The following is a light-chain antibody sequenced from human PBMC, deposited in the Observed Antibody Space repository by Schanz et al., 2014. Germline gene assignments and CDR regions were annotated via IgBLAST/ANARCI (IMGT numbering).Light chain of an antibody. V-gene: IGLV2-14*01. J-gene: IGLJ2*01. CDR2: DVS. CDR3: TSYTSSSTLGYVV. CDR1: SSDVGTYNY. Sequence: QSALTQPASVSGSPGQSITISCTGTSSDVGTYNYVSWYQQHPGKAPKLMIYDVSNRPSGVSNRFSGSKSGNTASLTISGLQTEDEADYYCTSYTSSSTLGYVVFGGGTKLTVL.